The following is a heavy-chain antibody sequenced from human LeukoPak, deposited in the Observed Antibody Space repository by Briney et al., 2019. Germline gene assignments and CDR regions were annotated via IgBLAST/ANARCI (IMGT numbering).Heavy chain of an antibody. CDR1: GFTFSGYA. J-gene: IGHJ3*02. CDR2: ISSNGGST. Sequence: GGSLRLSCAASGFTFSGYAMHWVRQAPGKGLEYVSAISSNGGSTYYANSVKGRFTISRDNSKNTLYLQMGSLRAEDMAVYYCAKASPYYDSSGTPGVLGAFDIWGQGTMVTVSS. D-gene: IGHD3-22*01. V-gene: IGHV3-64*01. CDR3: AKASPYYDSSGTPGVLGAFDI.